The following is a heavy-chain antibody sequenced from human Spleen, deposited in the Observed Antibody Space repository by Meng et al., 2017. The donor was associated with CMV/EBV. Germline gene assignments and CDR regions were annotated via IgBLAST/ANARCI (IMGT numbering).Heavy chain of an antibody. V-gene: IGHV3-33*01. Sequence: LRLSCVASGFTFSSLGMHWVRQAPGKGLEWVTVIWHDGSKEYYADSVRGRFTISRDNSKNMLYLQMNSLRAEDTGVYFCVRDSRYFDLWGRGTLVTVSS. CDR2: IWHDGSKE. CDR1: GFTFSSLG. CDR3: VRDSRYFDL. J-gene: IGHJ2*01.